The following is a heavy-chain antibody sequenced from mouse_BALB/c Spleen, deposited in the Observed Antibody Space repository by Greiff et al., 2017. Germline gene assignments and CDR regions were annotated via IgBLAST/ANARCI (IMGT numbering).Heavy chain of an antibody. V-gene: IGHV5-6*01. CDR1: GFTFSSYG. J-gene: IGHJ3*01. Sequence: EVKLQESGGDLVKPGGSLKLSCAASGFTFSSYGMSWVRQTPDKRLEWVATISSGGSYTYYPDSVKGRFTISRDNAKNTLYLQMSSLKSEDTAMYYCARFFDGYGTYWGQGTLVTVSA. CDR3: ARFFDGYGTY. D-gene: IGHD2-3*01. CDR2: ISSGGSYT.